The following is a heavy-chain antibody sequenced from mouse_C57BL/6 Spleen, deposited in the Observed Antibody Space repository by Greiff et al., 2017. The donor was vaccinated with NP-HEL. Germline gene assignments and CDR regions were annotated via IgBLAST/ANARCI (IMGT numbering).Heavy chain of an antibody. D-gene: IGHD2-4*01. CDR3: ARGGLQRYYFDY. CDR2: INPNNGGT. CDR1: GYTFTDYY. Sequence: EVQLQQSGPELVKPGASVKISCKASGYTFTDYYMNWVKQSHGKSLEWIGDINPNNGGTSYNQKFKGKATLTVDKSSSTAYMELRSLTSEDSAVYYCARGGLQRYYFDYWGQGTTLTVSS. J-gene: IGHJ2*01. V-gene: IGHV1-26*01.